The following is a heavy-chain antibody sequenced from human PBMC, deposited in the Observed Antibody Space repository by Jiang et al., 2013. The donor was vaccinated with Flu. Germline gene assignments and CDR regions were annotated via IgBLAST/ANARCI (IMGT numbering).Heavy chain of an antibody. CDR2: VHYSGST. CDR1: GGSISANY. Sequence: LLKPSETLSLTCTVSGGSISANYWNWIRQAPGKGLEWIGYVHYSGSTDYNSSLKSRVTISVDTSKTRFSLKLTSVTGADTAVYYCARARAPEIAANYFDYWGQGTLVTVSS. V-gene: IGHV4-59*01. D-gene: IGHD6-25*01. CDR3: ARARAPEIAANYFDY. J-gene: IGHJ4*02.